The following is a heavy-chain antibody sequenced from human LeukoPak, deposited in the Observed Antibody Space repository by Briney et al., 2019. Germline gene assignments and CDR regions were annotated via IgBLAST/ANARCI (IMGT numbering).Heavy chain of an antibody. V-gene: IGHV3-48*02. CDR2: ISSSSGTI. CDR3: ARTTTLDY. CDR1: GFXFSTYS. D-gene: IGHD4-17*01. Sequence: GGSLRLSCAASGFXFSTYSINWVRQAPGKGLEWVSYISSSSGTIYYADSVKGRFTISRDNAKNSVYLQMNSLRDDDTAVYYCARTTTLDYWGQGTLVTVSS. J-gene: IGHJ4*02.